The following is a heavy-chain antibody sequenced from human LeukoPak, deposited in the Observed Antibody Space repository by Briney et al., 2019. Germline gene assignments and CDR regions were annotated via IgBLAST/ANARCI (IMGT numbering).Heavy chain of an antibody. Sequence: ASVKVSCKASGYTFTSYCMHWVRQAPGQGLEYMGIINPSGGSASYAPKLQGRVTMTRDTSTSTFYMELSSLRSEDTAVYYCARDPGSSFPQNWFDPWGQGTLVTVSS. J-gene: IGHJ5*02. CDR3: ARDPGSSFPQNWFDP. V-gene: IGHV1-46*01. D-gene: IGHD3-10*01. CDR2: INPSGGSA. CDR1: GYTFTSYC.